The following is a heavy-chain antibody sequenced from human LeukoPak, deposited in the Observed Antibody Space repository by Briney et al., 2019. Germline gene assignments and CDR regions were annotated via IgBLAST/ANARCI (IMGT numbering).Heavy chain of an antibody. Sequence: SETLSLTCTVSGASITSYYWSWIRQPPGKGLEWIEYIYYSGSTTYKPSLKSRVTISVDTSKNQFSLKLSSVTAADTAVYYCARLSIVGATNFDYWGQGTLVTVSS. J-gene: IGHJ4*02. CDR1: GASITSYY. D-gene: IGHD1-26*01. CDR2: IYYSGST. CDR3: ARLSIVGATNFDY. V-gene: IGHV4-59*08.